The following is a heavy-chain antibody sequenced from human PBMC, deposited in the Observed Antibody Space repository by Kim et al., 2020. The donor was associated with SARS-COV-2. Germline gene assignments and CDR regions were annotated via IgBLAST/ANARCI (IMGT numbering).Heavy chain of an antibody. CDR3: ARARRYRRGSGWTFDY. V-gene: IGHV1-3*01. Sequence: FQGRVTSTSDTSASTAYMELSSLRSEDTAVYYCARARRYRRGSGWTFDYWGQGTLVTVSS. D-gene: IGHD6-19*01. J-gene: IGHJ4*02.